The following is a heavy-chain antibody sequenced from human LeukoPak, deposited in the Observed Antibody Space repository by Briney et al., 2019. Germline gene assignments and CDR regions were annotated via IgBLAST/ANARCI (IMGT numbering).Heavy chain of an antibody. CDR2: ISYDGSNK. V-gene: IGHV3-30-3*01. J-gene: IGHJ5*02. Sequence: GRSLRLSRAASGFTFSSYAMHWVRQAPGKGLEWVAVISYDGSNKYYADSVKGRFTISRDNSKNTLYLQMNSLRAEDTAVYYCARDLDNYYDSSGSPWGQGTLVTVSS. CDR3: ARDLDNYYDSSGSP. D-gene: IGHD3-22*01. CDR1: GFTFSSYA.